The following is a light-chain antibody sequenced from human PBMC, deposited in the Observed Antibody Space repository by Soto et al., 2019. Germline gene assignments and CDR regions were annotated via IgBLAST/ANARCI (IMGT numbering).Light chain of an antibody. CDR2: DVS. CDR3: ASYTTSSTYV. J-gene: IGLJ1*01. CDR1: SSDVGGFNY. Sequence: QSVLTQPASVSGSPGQSIAISCTGTSSDVGGFNYVSWYQQHPGKAPKFMIYDVSSRPSGVSDRFSGSKSGNTASLTISGLQAEDEADYYCASYTTSSTYVCGTGNKVTVL. V-gene: IGLV2-14*03.